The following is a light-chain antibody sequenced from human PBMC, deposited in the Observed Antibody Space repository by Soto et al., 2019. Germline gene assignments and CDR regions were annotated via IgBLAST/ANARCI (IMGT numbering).Light chain of an antibody. Sequence: EIVLTQSPGTLSLSPGERATLSCRASQSVGKYLVWYQQKPGQAPRLLIYDASNRATGIPARFSGSGSGTEFTLTISSLQPEDFATYYCKQHGQWPITFGQGTRLEIK. V-gene: IGKV3-11*01. CDR3: KQHGQWPIT. CDR1: QSVGKY. J-gene: IGKJ5*01. CDR2: DAS.